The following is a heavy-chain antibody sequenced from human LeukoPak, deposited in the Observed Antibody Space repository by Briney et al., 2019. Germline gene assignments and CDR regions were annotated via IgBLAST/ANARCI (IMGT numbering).Heavy chain of an antibody. CDR1: GYTFTGYY. CDR2: INPNSGGT. D-gene: IGHD3-22*01. J-gene: IGHJ4*02. Sequence: ASVKVSCKASGYTFTGYYMHWVRQAPGQGLEWMGWINPNSGGTNYAQKFQGRVTMTRDTSISTAYMELSRLTSDDTAVYYCAKEVHYYDSSDYFPLGYWGQGTLITVSS. CDR3: AKEVHYYDSSDYFPLGY. V-gene: IGHV1-2*02.